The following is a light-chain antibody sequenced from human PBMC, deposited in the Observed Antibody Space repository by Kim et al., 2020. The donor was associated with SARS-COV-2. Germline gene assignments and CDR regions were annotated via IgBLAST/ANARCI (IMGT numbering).Light chain of an antibody. J-gene: IGLJ2*01. CDR1: SGSMGGNY. CDR3: QSYDSSNVV. CDR2: GDD. V-gene: IGLV6-57*03. Sequence: GRTVTCSGTRSSGSMGGNYVQWYQQRPGSAPTTVILGDDKSPSGVPDRFSGSIDSSSNSASLTISGLKTEDEADYYCQSYDSSNVVFGGGTQLTVL.